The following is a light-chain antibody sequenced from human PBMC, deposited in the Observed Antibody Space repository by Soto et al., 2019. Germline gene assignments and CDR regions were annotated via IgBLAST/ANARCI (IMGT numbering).Light chain of an antibody. CDR1: QSVSSN. CDR3: QQYNNWPPYP. V-gene: IGKV3-15*01. J-gene: IGKJ2*01. Sequence: EIVMTQSPATLSVSPGERATVSCRASQSVSSNLAWYQQKPGQAPRLLIYGASTRASGIPARFSGSGSGTEFTLTISSLQSEDFAVYYCQQYNNWPPYPFGQGTKLEIK. CDR2: GAS.